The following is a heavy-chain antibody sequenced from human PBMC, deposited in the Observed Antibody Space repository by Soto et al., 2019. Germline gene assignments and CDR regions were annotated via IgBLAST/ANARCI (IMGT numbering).Heavy chain of an antibody. J-gene: IGHJ5*02. CDR1: GGSITSGGYS. CDR3: ASVPGP. D-gene: IGHD3-10*02. V-gene: IGHV4-30-2*01. Sequence: QLQLQESGSGLVKPSQTLSLTCAVSGGSITSGGYSWSWIRQPPGKGLEWIGYIYHSESTYCNPSLKSRVTISVERSKTEFSLMLSSATGADTAVYYCASVPGPWGQGTLVTVSS. CDR2: IYHSEST.